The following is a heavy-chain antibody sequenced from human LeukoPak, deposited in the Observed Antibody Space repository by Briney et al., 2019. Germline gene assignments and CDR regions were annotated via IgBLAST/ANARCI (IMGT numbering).Heavy chain of an antibody. CDR2: LHFSGST. V-gene: IGHV4-39*02. J-gene: IGHJ4*02. CDR1: GDSVNNSDHY. CDR3: ARGAPINYYDSSGYYRDY. D-gene: IGHD3-22*01. Sequence: PSETLSLTCTVSGDSVNNSDHYWVWIRQPPGKGLEWIGSLHFSGSTYRHPSLKSRVSISLESSKNIFSLRLDSVTAADTAVYYCARGAPINYYDSSGYYRDYWGQGTLVTVSS.